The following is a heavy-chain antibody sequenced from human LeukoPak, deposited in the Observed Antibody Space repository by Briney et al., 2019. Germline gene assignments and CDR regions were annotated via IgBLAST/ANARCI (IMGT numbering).Heavy chain of an antibody. CDR2: IYSNGGT. J-gene: IGHJ6*02. Sequence: GGSLRLSCAVSGFTVNNNFMTWVRQAPGKGLEWVSIIYSNGGTYYADSVKGRFSISRDNSKHTLFLQMNSLRGDDTAVYYCARVNGAYHYYFAMDVWGQGTTVTVSS. V-gene: IGHV3-66*01. D-gene: IGHD1-1*01. CDR1: GFTVNNNF. CDR3: ARVNGAYHYYFAMDV.